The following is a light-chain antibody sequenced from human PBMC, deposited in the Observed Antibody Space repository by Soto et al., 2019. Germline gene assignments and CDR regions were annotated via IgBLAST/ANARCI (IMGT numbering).Light chain of an antibody. CDR2: GAS. CDR3: QKYNSAPQT. J-gene: IGKJ1*01. Sequence: EIVMTQSPATLSVSPGERVTLSCRASQTVGSNFAWYQQKPGQAPRLLIYGASTRATGIPARFSGSGSGTEFTLTISSLQSEDVATYYCQKYNSAPQTFGQGTKVDIK. V-gene: IGKV3-15*01. CDR1: QTVGSN.